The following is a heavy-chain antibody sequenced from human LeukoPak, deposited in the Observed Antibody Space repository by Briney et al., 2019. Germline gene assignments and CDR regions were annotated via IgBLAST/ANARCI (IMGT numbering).Heavy chain of an antibody. CDR3: ASVVPAAWGLDP. CDR1: GGSISSGGYY. J-gene: IGHJ5*02. CDR2: IYHSGST. Sequence: SGTLSLTCTVSGGSISSGGYYWSWIRQPPGKGLEWIGYIYHSGSTYYNPSLKSRVTISVDRSKNQFSLKLSSVTAADTAVYYCASVVPAAWGLDPWGQGTLVTVSS. D-gene: IGHD2-2*01. V-gene: IGHV4-30-2*01.